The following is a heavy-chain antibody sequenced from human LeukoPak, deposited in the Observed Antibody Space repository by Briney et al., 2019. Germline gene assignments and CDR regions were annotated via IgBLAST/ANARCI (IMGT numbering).Heavy chain of an antibody. V-gene: IGHV3-23*01. CDR2: ISGSGGST. CDR1: GFIFSNYA. J-gene: IGHJ4*02. Sequence: GGSLRLSCAASGFIFSNYAMSWVRQAPGKGLEWVSGISGSGGSTVYADSVKGRFTISRDNAKNSLYLQMNSLRAEDTALYYCAKDSHYDILTGSHYFDYWGQGTLVTVSS. D-gene: IGHD3-9*01. CDR3: AKDSHYDILTGSHYFDY.